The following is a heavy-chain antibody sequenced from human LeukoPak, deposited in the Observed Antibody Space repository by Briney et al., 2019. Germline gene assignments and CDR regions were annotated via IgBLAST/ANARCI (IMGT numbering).Heavy chain of an antibody. V-gene: IGHV1-2*02. J-gene: IGHJ1*01. Sequence: ASVKDSCKASGYTFTGYYMHWVRQAPGQGLEWMGWINPNSGGTNYAQKLQGRVTMTTDTSTSTGYMELRSLRSDDTAVYYCAREPPIPYYYDSSGYYGYFQHWGQGTLVTVSS. CDR3: AREPPIPYYYDSSGYYGYFQH. CDR1: GYTFTGYY. D-gene: IGHD3-22*01. CDR2: INPNSGGT.